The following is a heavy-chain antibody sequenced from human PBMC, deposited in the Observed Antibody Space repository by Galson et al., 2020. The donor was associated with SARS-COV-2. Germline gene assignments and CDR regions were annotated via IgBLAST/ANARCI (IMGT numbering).Heavy chain of an antibody. D-gene: IGHD3-22*01. Sequence: SETLSLTCSVSGGSISSGGFYWSWIRQPAGKGLEWLWHIYTSGKTNYKSSLKSRVSISIDTYKNQFSLRLSSVTAADTAVYYCVRDYYDRVWFDPWGQGTLVTVSS. CDR2: IYTSGKT. J-gene: IGHJ5*02. CDR1: GGSISSGGFY. V-gene: IGHV4-61*09. CDR3: VRDYYDRVWFDP.